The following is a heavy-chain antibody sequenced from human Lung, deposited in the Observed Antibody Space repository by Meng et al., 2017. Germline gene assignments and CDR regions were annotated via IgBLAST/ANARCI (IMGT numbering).Heavy chain of an antibody. V-gene: IGHV4-30-4*01. Sequence: QVQLQGLGPGLVKPSQTLSLTCTVSGGSISSSNYYWSWIRQPPGKGLEWSGYIYNSGSTYYNPSLKSRITISVDTSKNQFSLKLSSVTAADTAVYYCARGQKGYFDLWGRGTLVTVSS. CDR3: ARGQKGYFDL. J-gene: IGHJ2*01. CDR2: IYNSGST. CDR1: GGSISSSNYY.